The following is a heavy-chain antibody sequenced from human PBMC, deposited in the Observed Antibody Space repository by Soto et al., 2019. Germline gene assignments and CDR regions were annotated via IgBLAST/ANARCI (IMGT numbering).Heavy chain of an antibody. CDR3: TSDTFGLRDT. CDR1: GFPFSHYW. Sequence: GGPLRLSCAASGFPFSHYWMHWVRQTPGKGLVWVSRINPAGTITNYADSVEGRFTISRDNADSALFLQMNSLSAEDTAIYYCTSDTFGLRDTWGQGTLVTVSS. CDR2: INPAGTIT. J-gene: IGHJ5*02. D-gene: IGHD3-16*01. V-gene: IGHV3-74*01.